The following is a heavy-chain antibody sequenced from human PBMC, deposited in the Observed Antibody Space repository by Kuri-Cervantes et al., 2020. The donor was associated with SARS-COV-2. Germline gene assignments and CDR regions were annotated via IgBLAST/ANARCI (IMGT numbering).Heavy chain of an antibody. CDR3: ATDKPSYGGNGYLQL. Sequence: TLSLTCAVSGGSIRSGAYYCHWIRHRPGKGLEWIGNIYYNGVTYYNPSPKSRVTISVDTSKNQFSLKLSSMTAADTAVYYCATDKPSYGGNGYLQLWGQGTLVTVSS. D-gene: IGHD4-23*01. J-gene: IGHJ1*01. CDR1: GGSIRSGAYY. CDR2: IYYNGVT. V-gene: IGHV4-31*11.